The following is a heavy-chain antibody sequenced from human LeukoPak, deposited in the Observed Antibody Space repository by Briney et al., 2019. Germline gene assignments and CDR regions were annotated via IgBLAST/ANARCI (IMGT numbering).Heavy chain of an antibody. CDR1: GGTFSSYA. J-gene: IGHJ6*02. V-gene: IGHV1-69*13. CDR2: IIPIFGTA. CDR3: ASGPYDLWSGYYTARRNYYYYYGMDV. D-gene: IGHD3-3*01. Sequence: SVKVSCKASGGTFSSYAISWVRQAPGQGLEWMGGIIPIFGTANYAQKFQGRVTITADESTSTAYMELSSLRSEDTAVYYCASGPYDLWSGYYTARRNYYYYYGMDVWGQGTTVTVSS.